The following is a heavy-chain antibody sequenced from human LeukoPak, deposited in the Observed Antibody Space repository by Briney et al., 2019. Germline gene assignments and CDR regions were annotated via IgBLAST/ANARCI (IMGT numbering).Heavy chain of an antibody. CDR3: AELGITMIGGV. D-gene: IGHD3-10*02. J-gene: IGHJ6*04. Sequence: GGSLRLSCAASGFTFSNYEMSWVRQAPGKGLEWVSYISRSGGTIYYADSVEGRFTISRDNVKNLLYLQMNSLRAEDTAVYYCAELGITMIGGVWGKGTTVTISS. CDR1: GFTFSNYE. V-gene: IGHV3-48*03. CDR2: ISRSGGTI.